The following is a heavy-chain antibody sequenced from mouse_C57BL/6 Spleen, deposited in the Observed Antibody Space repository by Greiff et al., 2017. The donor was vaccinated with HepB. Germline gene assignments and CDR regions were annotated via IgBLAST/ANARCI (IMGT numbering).Heavy chain of an antibody. V-gene: IGHV10-1*01. J-gene: IGHJ1*03. CDR1: GFSFNTYA. CDR3: VGGHWYFDV. CDR2: IRSKSNNYAT. Sequence: DVHLVESGGGLVQPKGSLKLSCAASGFSFNTYAMNWVRQAPGKGLEWVARIRSKSNNYATYYADSVKDRFTISRDDSESMLYLQMNNLKTEDTAMYYCVGGHWYFDVWGTGTTVTVSS.